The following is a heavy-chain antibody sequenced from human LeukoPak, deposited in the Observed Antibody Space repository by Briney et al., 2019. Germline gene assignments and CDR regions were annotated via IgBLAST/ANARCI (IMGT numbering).Heavy chain of an antibody. CDR3: AKVLTVTTPPFDP. J-gene: IGHJ5*02. D-gene: IGHD4-11*01. CDR2: IYSDNSGGST. V-gene: IGHV3-53*01. Sequence: PGGSLRLSCVASGLTVSSNYMTWVRQAPGKGLEWVSVIYSDNSGGSTYYADSVKGRFTISRDNSKNTLYLQMNSLRAEDTAVYYCAKVLTVTTPPFDPWGQGTLVTVSS. CDR1: GLTVSSNY.